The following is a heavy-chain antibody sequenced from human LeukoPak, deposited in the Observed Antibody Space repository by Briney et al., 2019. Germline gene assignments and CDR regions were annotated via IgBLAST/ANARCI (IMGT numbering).Heavy chain of an antibody. CDR1: GFTFSSYG. V-gene: IGHV3-33*06. D-gene: IGHD5-12*01. CDR2: IWYDGSNK. Sequence: PGRSLRLSCAASGFTFSSYGMHWVRQAPGKGLEWVAVIWYDGSNKYYADSVKGRFTISRDNSKNTLYLQMNSLRAEDTAVYYCAKMSWPRFEDWGQGTLVTVSS. J-gene: IGHJ4*02. CDR3: AKMSWPRFED.